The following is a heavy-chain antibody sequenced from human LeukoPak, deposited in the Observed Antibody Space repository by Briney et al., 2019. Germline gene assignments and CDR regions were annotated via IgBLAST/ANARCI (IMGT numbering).Heavy chain of an antibody. Sequence: GGSLRLSCAASGFPFNAYWMTWVRQAPGKGLEWVANIRQDGDTKYYVDSVRGRFTISRDNAKNSLYLQMNSLKVEDTAVYYCARGSSFGSYWGQGTLVTVSP. CDR2: IRQDGDTK. CDR3: ARGSSFGSY. V-gene: IGHV3-7*01. J-gene: IGHJ4*02. D-gene: IGHD6-6*01. CDR1: GFPFNAYW.